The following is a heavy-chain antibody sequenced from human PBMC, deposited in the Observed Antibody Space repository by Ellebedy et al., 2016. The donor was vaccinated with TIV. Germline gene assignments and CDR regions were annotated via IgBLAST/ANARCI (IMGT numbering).Heavy chain of an antibody. V-gene: IGHV3-7*03. CDR1: GLTFSSYW. D-gene: IGHD2-2*01. CDR3: ARGSGYCSSTSCSGGSD. J-gene: IGHJ4*02. CDR2: IKQDGSDK. Sequence: PGGSLRLSCVDSGLTFSSYWMSWVRQAPGRGLEWLANIKQDGSDKNYVDSVKGRFTISRDNAKKSLYLQMDSLRAEDTAVYYCARGSGYCSSTSCSGGSDWGQGTLVTVSS.